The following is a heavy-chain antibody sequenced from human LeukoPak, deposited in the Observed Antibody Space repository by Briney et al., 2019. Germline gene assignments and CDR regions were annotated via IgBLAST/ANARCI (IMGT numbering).Heavy chain of an antibody. D-gene: IGHD5-18*01. CDR2: SRNKANSYST. CDR3: VRLSRRAMNYYMDV. CDR1: GFTFSDHY. V-gene: IGHV3-72*01. J-gene: IGHJ6*03. Sequence: GRSLRLSCAASGFTFSDHYMDWVRQAPGKGLEWVGRSRNKANSYSTTFGKSVKGRLTISRDESENSMYLQLNSLKTEDTGVYYCVRLSRRAMNYYMDVWGKGTTVTISS.